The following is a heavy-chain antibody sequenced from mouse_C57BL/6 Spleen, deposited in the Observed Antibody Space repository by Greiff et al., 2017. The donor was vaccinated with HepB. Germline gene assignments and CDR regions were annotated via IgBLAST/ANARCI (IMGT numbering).Heavy chain of an antibody. J-gene: IGHJ4*01. V-gene: IGHV1-19*01. CDR3: ARWGSRDAMDD. D-gene: IGHD3-1*01. CDR2: INPYNGGT. Sequence: EVQLQQSGPVLVKPGASVKMSCKASGYTFTDYYMNWVKQSHGKSLEWIGVINPYNGGTSYNQKFKGKATLTVDKSSSTAYMELNSLTSEDSAVYYCARWGSRDAMDDWGQGTSVTVSS. CDR1: GYTFTDYY.